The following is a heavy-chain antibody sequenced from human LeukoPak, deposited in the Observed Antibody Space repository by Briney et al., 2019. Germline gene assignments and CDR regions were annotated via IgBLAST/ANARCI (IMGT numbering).Heavy chain of an antibody. CDR1: GGSISSSSYY. V-gene: IGHV4-39*01. Sequence: PETLSLTCTVSGGSISSSSYYWGWIRQPPGKGLEWIGSNYYSGSTYYNPSLKSRVTISVDTSKNQFSLKLSSVTAADTAVYYCARQPITYYYDSSGYYPPGYFDYWGQGTLVTVSS. J-gene: IGHJ4*02. CDR2: NYYSGST. CDR3: ARQPITYYYDSSGYYPPGYFDY. D-gene: IGHD3-22*01.